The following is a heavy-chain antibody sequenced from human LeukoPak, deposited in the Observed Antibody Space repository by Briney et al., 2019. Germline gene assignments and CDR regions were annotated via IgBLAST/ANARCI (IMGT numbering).Heavy chain of an antibody. CDR2: IGSSSSGYT. D-gene: IGHD6-19*01. V-gene: IGHV3-11*05. J-gene: IGHJ4*02. CDR3: ARDRGAVAATWFDY. Sequence: PGGSLRLSCAASGFTFSGYYMSWIRQAPGKGLEWVSCIGSSSSGYTNCADSVKGRFTISRDNAKNSLYLQMDGLRAEDTAVYYCARDRGAVAATWFDYWGQGTLVTVSS. CDR1: GFTFSGYY.